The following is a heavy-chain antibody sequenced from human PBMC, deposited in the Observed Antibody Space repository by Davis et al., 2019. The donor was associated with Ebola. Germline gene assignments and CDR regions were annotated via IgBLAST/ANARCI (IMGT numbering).Heavy chain of an antibody. D-gene: IGHD3-10*01. CDR1: GFTFSSYA. Sequence: GESLKISCAASGFTFSSYAMSWVRQAPGKGLEWVSAISGSGGSTYYADSVKGRFTISRDNSKNTLYLQMNSLRAEDTAVYYCAKATSPYYYGSGSPFDYWGQGTLVTVSS. J-gene: IGHJ4*02. CDR3: AKATSPYYYGSGSPFDY. V-gene: IGHV3-23*01. CDR2: ISGSGGST.